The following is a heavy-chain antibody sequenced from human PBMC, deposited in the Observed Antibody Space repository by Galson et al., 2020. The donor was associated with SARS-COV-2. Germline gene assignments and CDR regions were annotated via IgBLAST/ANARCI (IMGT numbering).Heavy chain of an antibody. D-gene: IGHD3-22*01. CDR2: IIPFLGTP. V-gene: IGHV1-69*05. J-gene: IGHJ5*02. CDR1: GGTFNNYA. CDR3: ARGHAHYDNSGYLTGWFDP. Sequence: SVKVSCKASGGTFNNYAISWVRQAPGQGLEWRGGIIPFLGTPNYAQKFQDRVTITTDESTSTAYMELNSLKSDDTAVYYCARGHAHYDNSGYLTGWFDPWGQGSLVTVSS.